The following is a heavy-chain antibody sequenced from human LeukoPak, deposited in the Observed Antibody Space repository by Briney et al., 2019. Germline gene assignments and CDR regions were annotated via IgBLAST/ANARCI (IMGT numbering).Heavy chain of an antibody. D-gene: IGHD2-2*01. J-gene: IGHJ4*02. Sequence: HWASVKVSCKASGYTFTSYDINWVPQATGQGLEWMGWMNPNSGNTGYAQKFQGRVTMTRNTSISTAYMELSRLGSDDTAVYYCARDLKQYQLLGSDYWGQGTLVTVSS. CDR1: GYTFTSYD. V-gene: IGHV1-8*01. CDR2: MNPNSGNT. CDR3: ARDLKQYQLLGSDY.